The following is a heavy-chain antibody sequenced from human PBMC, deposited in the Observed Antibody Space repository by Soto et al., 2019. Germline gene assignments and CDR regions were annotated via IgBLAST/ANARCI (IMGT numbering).Heavy chain of an antibody. J-gene: IGHJ4*02. CDR3: ARSHRDNWGSPDYFDY. D-gene: IGHD7-27*01. V-gene: IGHV4-31*03. Sequence: PSETLSLTCTVSGGSISSGGYYWSWIRQHPGKGLEWIGYIYCNGDTYYNPSLKSRVSISIDTSKNQFSLRLTSVTAADTAVYYCARSHRDNWGSPDYFDYWGQGTLVTVSS. CDR2: IYCNGDT. CDR1: GGSISSGGYY.